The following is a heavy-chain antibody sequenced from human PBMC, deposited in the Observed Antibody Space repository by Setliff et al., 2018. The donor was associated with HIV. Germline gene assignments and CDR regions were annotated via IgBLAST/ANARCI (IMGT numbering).Heavy chain of an antibody. CDR1: GGSISSGGSY. CDR3: ARETVTNRGWFDP. J-gene: IGHJ5*02. V-gene: IGHV4-31*03. CDR2: IYYNGVT. D-gene: IGHD4-17*01. Sequence: ASETLSLTCTVSGGSISSGGSYWTWIRHHPGKGLEWIGYIYYNGVTYYHPSLKSRVNMSVDTSKNYFSLKLTSVTAADTAVYYRARETVTNRGWFDPWGQGTLVTVSS.